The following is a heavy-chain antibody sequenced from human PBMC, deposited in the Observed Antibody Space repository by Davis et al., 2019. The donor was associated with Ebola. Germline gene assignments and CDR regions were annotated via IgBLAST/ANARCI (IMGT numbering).Heavy chain of an antibody. CDR2: IYYSGST. J-gene: IGHJ6*03. Sequence: PGGSLRLSCTVSGGSISSYYWSWIRQPPGKGLEWIGYIYYSGSTNYNPSLKSRVTISVDTSKNQFSLKLSSVTAADTAVYYCARQVAGNRNYYYYYMDVWGKGTTVTVSS. V-gene: IGHV4-59*08. CDR1: GGSISSYY. D-gene: IGHD6-19*01. CDR3: ARQVAGNRNYYYYYMDV.